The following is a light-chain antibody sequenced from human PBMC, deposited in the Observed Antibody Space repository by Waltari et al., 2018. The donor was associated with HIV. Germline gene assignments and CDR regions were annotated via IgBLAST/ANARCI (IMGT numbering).Light chain of an antibody. J-gene: IGLJ1*01. CDR1: SSNIGSNP. CDR2: SNN. V-gene: IGLV1-44*01. CDR3: AAWDDSLHGYV. Sequence: QSVLTQPPSASGTPGQRVTITCSGSSSNIGSNPKTWYRQLPGTAPKLLIYSNNQWPSGVPDRFSGSKSGTSASLAISGLQSEDEADYYCAAWDDSLHGYVFGTGTKVTVV.